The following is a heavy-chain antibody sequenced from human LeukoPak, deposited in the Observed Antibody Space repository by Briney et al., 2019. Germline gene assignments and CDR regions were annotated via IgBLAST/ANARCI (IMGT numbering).Heavy chain of an antibody. CDR3: ARCPESSGYYYELDS. J-gene: IGHJ4*02. CDR2: ISYHGNNE. Sequence: GVSLRLSCAASGFTFSLYGMHWVRQAPGKGLEWVAVISYHGNNEYYADSVKGRFTISRDNSKNTLYLQMNSLTAEDTAVYYCARCPESSGYYYELDSWGQGTLVTVSS. D-gene: IGHD3-22*01. V-gene: IGHV3-30*03. CDR1: GFTFSLYG.